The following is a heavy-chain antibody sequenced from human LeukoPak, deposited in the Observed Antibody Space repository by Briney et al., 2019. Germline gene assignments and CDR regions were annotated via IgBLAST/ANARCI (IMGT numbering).Heavy chain of an antibody. V-gene: IGHV1-2*06. J-gene: IGHJ4*02. CDR1: GYTFTGYY. CDR2: INPDSGGP. CDR3: ARDRGKVANDY. Sequence: ASVKVSCKASGYTFTGYYIRWMRQAPGQGLEWMGRINPDSGGPNYAHKFQGRVTMTRDTSISTAYMDLSRLTSDDTAVYFCARDRGKVANDYWGQGTLVIVSS. D-gene: IGHD5-12*01.